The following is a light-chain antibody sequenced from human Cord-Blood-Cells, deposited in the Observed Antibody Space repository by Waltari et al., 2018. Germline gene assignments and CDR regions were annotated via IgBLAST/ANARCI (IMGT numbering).Light chain of an antibody. J-gene: IGKJ2*01. V-gene: IGKV1-39*01. Sequence: DLQMTQSPSSLPASVGDRVTITCPASQSISSYLNWYQQKPGKAPKLLIYAASSLQSGVPSRFSGSGSGTEFNLTISSLQTEDFATYYCQQSYSTPLRFGQGTKLEIK. CDR1: QSISSY. CDR2: AAS. CDR3: QQSYSTPLR.